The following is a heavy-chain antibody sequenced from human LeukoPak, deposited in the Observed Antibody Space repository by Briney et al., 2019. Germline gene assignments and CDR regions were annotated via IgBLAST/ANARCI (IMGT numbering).Heavy chain of an antibody. D-gene: IGHD3-10*01. CDR3: AKAKSAMVRGAPNYYYYGMDV. CDR1: GFTFSSYG. Sequence: GGSLRLSCAASGFTFSSYGMHWVRQAPGKGLEWVAVISYDGSNKYYADSVKGRFTISRDNSKNTLYLQMNSLRAEDTAVYYCAKAKSAMVRGAPNYYYYGMDVWGQGTTVAVSS. J-gene: IGHJ6*02. CDR2: ISYDGSNK. V-gene: IGHV3-30*18.